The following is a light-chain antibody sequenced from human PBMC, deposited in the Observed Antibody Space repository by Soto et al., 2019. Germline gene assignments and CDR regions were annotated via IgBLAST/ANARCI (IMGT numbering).Light chain of an antibody. CDR2: DVS. V-gene: IGLV2-14*01. CDR1: SSDVGGYNY. CDR3: SSYTSSSTLYVV. J-gene: IGLJ2*01. Sequence: QSALTQPASVSGSPGQSITISCTGTSSDVGGYNYVSWYQQHPGKAPKLMIYDVSNRPSGVSNRFSGSKSGNTASLTISGLQGEDEADYCCSSYTSSSTLYVVFGGGTKLIVL.